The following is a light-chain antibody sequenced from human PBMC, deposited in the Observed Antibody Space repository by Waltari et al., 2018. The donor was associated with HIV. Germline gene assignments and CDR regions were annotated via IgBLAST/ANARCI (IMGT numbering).Light chain of an antibody. CDR2: ADA. V-gene: IGLV1-44*01. CDR1: TPNCGSSN. Sequence: QSVLTQPPSASGAPGQRVTIHCSGSTPNCGSSNLNWYPQFPREAPKLLIYADAQRPSGVPDRFSGSKSGTSASLVIIGLQSEDEADYYCSTWDERLNGVVFVGGTRLTVV. J-gene: IGLJ2*01. CDR3: STWDERLNGVV.